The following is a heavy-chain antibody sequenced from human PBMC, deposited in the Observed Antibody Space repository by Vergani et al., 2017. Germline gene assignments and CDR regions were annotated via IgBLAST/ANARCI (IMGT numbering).Heavy chain of an antibody. D-gene: IGHD1-26*01. CDR2: LNADGSVT. CDR1: GFTLSRYW. J-gene: IGHJ4*02. Sequence: EVQLVESGGGLVQPGGSLRLSCAASGFTLSRYWMIWVRQAPGKGLVWVSRLNADGSVTRYADSVRGRFSISRDNAKNTVYLEMSSLRAEDTAMYYCARXTDATGSYTSADYWGQGTLVIVSS. CDR3: ARXTDATGSYTSADY. V-gene: IGHV3-74*01.